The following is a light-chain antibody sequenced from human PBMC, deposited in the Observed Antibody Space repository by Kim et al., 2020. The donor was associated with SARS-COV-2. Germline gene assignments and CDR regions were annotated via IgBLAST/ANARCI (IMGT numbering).Light chain of an antibody. V-gene: IGKV1-5*03. CDR3: HRYYRYST. CDR1: QSIGTS. J-gene: IGKJ2*01. CDR2: KAS. Sequence: LSAFVGDRLTITCRASQSIGTSLVWFQQKSGKAPKVLIYKASSLESGVPARFSGSGSGTEFTLTISSLQPDDFATYYCHRYYRYSTFGQGTELEI.